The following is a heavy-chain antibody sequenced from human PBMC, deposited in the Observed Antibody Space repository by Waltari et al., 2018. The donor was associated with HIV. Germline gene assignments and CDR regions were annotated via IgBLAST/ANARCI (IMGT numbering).Heavy chain of an antibody. CDR2: IYYSGST. D-gene: IGHD2-2*01. CDR3: ARDYPHCSSTSCSPGWFDP. Sequence: QLQVQESGPGLVKPSETLSLTCTVSGGSIRSSSSYWGWIRQPPGKGLEWIGSIYYSGSTYYNPSLKSRVTISVDTSKNQFSLKLSSVTAADTAVYYCARDYPHCSSTSCSPGWFDPWGQGTLVTVSS. J-gene: IGHJ5*02. CDR1: GGSIRSSSSY. V-gene: IGHV4-39*07.